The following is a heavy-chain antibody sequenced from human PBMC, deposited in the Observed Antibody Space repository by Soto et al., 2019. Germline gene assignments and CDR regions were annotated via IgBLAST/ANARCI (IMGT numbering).Heavy chain of an antibody. J-gene: IGHJ5*02. CDR3: VRDGTKTFREWFDP. CDR1: GASISGFY. D-gene: IGHD1-1*01. CDR2: IYATGTT. V-gene: IGHV4-4*07. Sequence: SETLSLTCTVSGASISGFYWSWIRKSAGKGLEWIGRIYATGTTDYNPSLKSRVMMSVETSKKQFSLKLRAVTAADKAVYYCVRDGTKTFREWFDPWGQGISVTVSS.